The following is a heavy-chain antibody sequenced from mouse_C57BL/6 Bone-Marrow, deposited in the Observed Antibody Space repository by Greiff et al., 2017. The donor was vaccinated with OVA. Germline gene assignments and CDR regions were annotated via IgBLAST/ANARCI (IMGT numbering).Heavy chain of an antibody. CDR2: ISSGSSTI. CDR3: ARRAYYYGSSFFDY. D-gene: IGHD1-1*01. Sequence: EVKLQESGGGLVKPGGSLKLSCAASGFTFSDYGMHWVRQAPEKGLEWVAYISSGSSTIYYADTVKGRFTISRDNAKNTLFLQMTSLRSEDTAMYYWARRAYYYGSSFFDYWGQGTTLTVAS. V-gene: IGHV5-17*01. J-gene: IGHJ2*01. CDR1: GFTFSDYG.